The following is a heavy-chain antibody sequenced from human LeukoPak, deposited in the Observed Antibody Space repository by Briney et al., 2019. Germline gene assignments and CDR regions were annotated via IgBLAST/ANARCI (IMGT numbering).Heavy chain of an antibody. CDR3: ARGLLWVPRGNWFDP. CDR1: GGSFSGYY. V-gene: IGHV4-34*01. J-gene: IGHJ5*02. CDR2: INHSGST. D-gene: IGHD3-16*01. Sequence: SETLSLTCAVYGGSFSGYYWSWIRQPPGKGLEWIGEINHSGSTNYNPSLKSRVTISVDTSKNQFSLKLSSVTAADTAVYYCARGLLWVPRGNWFDPWGQGTLVTVSS.